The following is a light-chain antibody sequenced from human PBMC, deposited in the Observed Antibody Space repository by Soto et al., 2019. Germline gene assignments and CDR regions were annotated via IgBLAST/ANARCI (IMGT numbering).Light chain of an antibody. CDR3: QQYNNWGT. J-gene: IGKJ1*01. CDR1: QSVSSN. CDR2: GAS. V-gene: IGKV3-15*01. Sequence: EIVMTQSPVTLSVSPGERATLSCRASQSVSSNLAWYQQKPGQAPRLLIYGASTRATGIPARCSGSGSGTEFTLTISSLQSEDFAVYYCQQYNNWGTFGQGTKVEIK.